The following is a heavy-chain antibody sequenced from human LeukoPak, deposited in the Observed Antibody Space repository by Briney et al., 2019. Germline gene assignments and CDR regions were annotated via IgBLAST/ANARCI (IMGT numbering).Heavy chain of an antibody. J-gene: IGHJ3*02. Sequence: ASVKVSCKASGYTFTSYGISWVRQAPGQGLEWMGWINPNSGGTNYAQKFQGRVTMTRNTSISTAYMELSSLRSEDTAVYYCARTAPAPSRLRWYGSHTRNAFDIWGQGTMVTVSS. D-gene: IGHD4-23*01. CDR1: GYTFTSYG. V-gene: IGHV1-8*02. CDR3: ARTAPAPSRLRWYGSHTRNAFDI. CDR2: INPNSGGT.